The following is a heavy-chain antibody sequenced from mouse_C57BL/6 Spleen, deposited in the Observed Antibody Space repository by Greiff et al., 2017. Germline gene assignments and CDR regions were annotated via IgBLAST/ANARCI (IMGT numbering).Heavy chain of an antibody. CDR2: IYPGDGDT. Sequence: VKLVESGAELVKPGASVKISCKASGYAFSSYWMNWVKQRPGKGLEWIGQIYPGDGDTNYNGKFKGKDTLTADKSSSTAYMQRSSLTSEDSAVYFGARSNYYGTLDYFDYWGQGTTLTVSS. J-gene: IGHJ2*01. CDR3: ARSNYYGTLDYFDY. V-gene: IGHV1-80*01. CDR1: GYAFSSYW. D-gene: IGHD1-1*01.